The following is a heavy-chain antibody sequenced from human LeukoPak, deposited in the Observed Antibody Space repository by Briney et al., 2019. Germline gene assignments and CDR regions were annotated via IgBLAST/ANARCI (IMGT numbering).Heavy chain of an antibody. CDR1: GGSISSGSYY. Sequence: PSQTLSLTCTVSGGSISSGSYYWSWIRQPAGKGLEWIGRIYTSGSTNYNPSLKSRVTISVDTSKNQFSLKLSSVTAADTAAYYCARDVRYSSRVNWFDPWGQGTLVTVSS. D-gene: IGHD6-13*01. V-gene: IGHV4-61*02. J-gene: IGHJ5*02. CDR3: ARDVRYSSRVNWFDP. CDR2: IYTSGST.